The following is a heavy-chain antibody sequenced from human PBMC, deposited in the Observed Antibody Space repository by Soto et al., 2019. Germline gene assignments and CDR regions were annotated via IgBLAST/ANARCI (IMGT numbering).Heavy chain of an antibody. J-gene: IGHJ3*01. Sequence: EVQLVESGGGVVQPGGSLRLSCAASGFIFSDYYMTWIRQAPGKGLEWLANIKQDGSETFYVDSMKGRFTISRDNAKNSLYLQMDSLRAEDTAVYYCARESILGATDDATDVWGQGTMVIVSS. CDR1: GFIFSDYY. D-gene: IGHD1-26*01. CDR3: ARESILGATDDATDV. V-gene: IGHV3-7*04. CDR2: IKQDGSET.